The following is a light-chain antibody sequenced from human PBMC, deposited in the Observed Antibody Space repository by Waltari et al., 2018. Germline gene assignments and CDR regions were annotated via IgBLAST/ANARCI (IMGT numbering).Light chain of an antibody. V-gene: IGKV3-20*01. J-gene: IGKJ5*01. CDR2: AAS. Sequence: EIVLTQSPDTLSLSPGEGATLSCRASQSLSSYFLAWYQHKPGQGPRLLINAASSRATGIQGRFRGGKSGTDFILTISRLEPEEFAVYYCQQYGSSPVTFGQGTRLEIK. CDR3: QQYGSSPVT. CDR1: QSLSSYF.